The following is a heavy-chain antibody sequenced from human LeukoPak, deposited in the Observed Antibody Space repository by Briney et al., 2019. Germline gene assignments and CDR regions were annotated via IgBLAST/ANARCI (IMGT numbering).Heavy chain of an antibody. CDR2: INQDGSEK. CDR3: ATDTAGFDY. Sequence: GGSLRLSCAASGFTFSSYWMSWVRQAPGEGLEWVAKINQDGSEKYYVDSVKGRFTTSRDNAKNSLYLQMNSLRAEDTAVYYCATDTAGFDYWGQGTLVTVSS. J-gene: IGHJ4*02. V-gene: IGHV3-7*05. CDR1: GFTFSSYW.